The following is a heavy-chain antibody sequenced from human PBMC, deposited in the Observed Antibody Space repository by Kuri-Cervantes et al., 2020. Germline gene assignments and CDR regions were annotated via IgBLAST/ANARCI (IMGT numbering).Heavy chain of an antibody. CDR3: AKDADSSPHYFDY. CDR2: ISYDGSDK. CDR1: GFTFSSYA. D-gene: IGHD6-19*01. Sequence: GGSLRLSCAASGFTFSSYAMHWVRQAPGKGLEWVAVISYDGSDKYYADSVKGRFTISRDNSKNTLYLQMNSLRAEDTAVYYCAKDADSSPHYFDYWGQGTLVTVSS. V-gene: IGHV3-30*04. J-gene: IGHJ4*02.